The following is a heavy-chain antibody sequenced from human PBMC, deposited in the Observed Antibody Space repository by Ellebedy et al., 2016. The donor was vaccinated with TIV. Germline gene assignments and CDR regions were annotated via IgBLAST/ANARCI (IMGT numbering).Heavy chain of an antibody. CDR1: GYTFTSDT. V-gene: IGHV1-8*01. CDR2: MNPNSGDT. Sequence: AASVKVSCKSSGYTFTSDTIHWVRQASGQGLEWMGWMNPNSGDTGYSLKFQGRVNMTTNRSVSTAYMELLSLASDDTAMYYCAREGGRGYGEIDDWGQGTLVTVSS. D-gene: IGHD4-17*01. J-gene: IGHJ4*02. CDR3: AREGGRGYGEIDD.